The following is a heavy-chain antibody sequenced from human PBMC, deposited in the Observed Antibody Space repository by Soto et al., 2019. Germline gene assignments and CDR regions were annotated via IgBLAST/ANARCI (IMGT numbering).Heavy chain of an antibody. CDR1: GYTFISYS. V-gene: IGHV1-46*01. CDR2: INPRDGTT. J-gene: IGHJ4*02. CDR3: ARGGGTLDY. Sequence: QVQLVQSGAEVKKSGASVRVTCEASGYTFISYSMYWVRQAPGQGLEWMRMINPRDGTTLYAQNFKGRVTMTRDTSTRTVYMELSSLRSEDTALYYCARGGGTLDYWGQGTLVTVSS.